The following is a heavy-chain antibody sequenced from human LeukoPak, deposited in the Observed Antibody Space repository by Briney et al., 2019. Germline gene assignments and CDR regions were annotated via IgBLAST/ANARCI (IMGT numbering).Heavy chain of an antibody. CDR1: GFTFSSHW. CDR2: IKKDGSET. CDR3: ARGHTAVTRHFDF. V-gene: IGHV3-7*01. Sequence: GGSLRLSCAASGFTFSSHWMSWVRQAPGKGLEWVANIKKDGSETYYVDAVKGQVNISRDNAKTQLYLQMNSLRAEDTAVYYCARGHTAVTRHFDFWGQGTLVTVSS. D-gene: IGHD4-17*01. J-gene: IGHJ4*02.